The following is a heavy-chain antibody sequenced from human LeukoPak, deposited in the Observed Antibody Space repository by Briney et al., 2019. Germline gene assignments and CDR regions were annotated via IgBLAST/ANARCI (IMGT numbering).Heavy chain of an antibody. CDR1: GFTFKSYG. V-gene: IGHV3-23*01. CDR2: ITGAGSST. D-gene: IGHD5-18*01. CDR3: ARKVAVAMDLDY. Sequence: GGSLRLSCAASGFTFKSYGMTWVRQGPGKGLEWVSSITGAGSSTKYADSVNGRFTISRDNSKNTVSLQMTGLRAEDTAVYYCARKVAVAMDLDYWGQGTLVTVSS. J-gene: IGHJ4*02.